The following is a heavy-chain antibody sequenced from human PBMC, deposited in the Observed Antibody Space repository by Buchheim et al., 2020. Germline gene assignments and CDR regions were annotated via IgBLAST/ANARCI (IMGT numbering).Heavy chain of an antibody. CDR2: IDADGSTT. CDR3: ARGYSGTYRIDY. J-gene: IGHJ4*02. V-gene: IGHV3-74*01. CDR1: GFTFSNYW. Sequence: EVQLVESGGGLVQPGGSLRLSCTASGFTFSNYWMQWVRQAPGKGLVWASRIDADGSTTSYADSVQGRFTISRDNAKNTLYLQLKSLRAEDTAVYYCARGYSGTYRIDYWGQGTL. D-gene: IGHD1-26*01.